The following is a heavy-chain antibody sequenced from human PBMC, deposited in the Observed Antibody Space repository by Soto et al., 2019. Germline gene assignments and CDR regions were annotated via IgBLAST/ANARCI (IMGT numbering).Heavy chain of an antibody. CDR1: GFTFSSYA. CDR2: ISGSGGST. Sequence: GGSLRLSCAASGFTFSSYAMSWVRQAPGKGLEWVSAISGSGGSTYYADSVKGRFTISRDNSKNTLYLQMNSLRAEDTAVYYCAKSPRGYCSSTSCYDAFDIWGQGTMVTVSS. CDR3: AKSPRGYCSSTSCYDAFDI. J-gene: IGHJ3*02. V-gene: IGHV3-23*01. D-gene: IGHD2-2*01.